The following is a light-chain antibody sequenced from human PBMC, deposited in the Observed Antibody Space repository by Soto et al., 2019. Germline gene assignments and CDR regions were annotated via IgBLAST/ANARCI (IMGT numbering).Light chain of an antibody. Sequence: DIQMTQSPTSLSASVGDRVTITCRASQTISSYLNWYQQKPGKAPKLLIYGASSLQGGVPSRFSGSGSGTDFTLTISSLQPEDFATYYCQQSYSTFWTFGPGTKVDIK. CDR1: QTISSY. CDR2: GAS. J-gene: IGKJ3*01. CDR3: QQSYSTFWT. V-gene: IGKV1-39*01.